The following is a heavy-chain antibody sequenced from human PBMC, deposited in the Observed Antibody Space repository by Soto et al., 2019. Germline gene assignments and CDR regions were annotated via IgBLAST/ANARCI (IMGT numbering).Heavy chain of an antibody. V-gene: IGHV3-30-3*01. CDR3: ASAPGIAAAGTFDY. Sequence: GSLRLSCAASGFTFSSYAMHWVRQAPGKGLEWVAVISYDGSNKYYADSVKGRFTISRDNSKNTLYLQMNSLRAEDTAVYYCASAPGIAAAGTFDYWGQGTLVTVSS. D-gene: IGHD6-13*01. CDR1: GFTFSSYA. J-gene: IGHJ4*02. CDR2: ISYDGSNK.